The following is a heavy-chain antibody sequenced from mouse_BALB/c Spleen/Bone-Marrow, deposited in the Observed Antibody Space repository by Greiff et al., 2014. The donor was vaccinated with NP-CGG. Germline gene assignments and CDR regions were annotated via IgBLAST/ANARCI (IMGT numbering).Heavy chain of an antibody. J-gene: IGHJ2*01. CDR1: GFTFSSYT. D-gene: IGHD1-1*01. Sequence: EVMLVESGGGLVQPGGSLKLSCAAPGFTFSSYTMSWVRQTPEKRLEWVAYISNGGGSTYYPDTVKGRFTISRDNAKNTLYLQMSSLKSEDTAMYYCARHGGSRGYYFDYWGQGTTLTVSS. V-gene: IGHV5-12-2*01. CDR2: ISNGGGST. CDR3: ARHGGSRGYYFDY.